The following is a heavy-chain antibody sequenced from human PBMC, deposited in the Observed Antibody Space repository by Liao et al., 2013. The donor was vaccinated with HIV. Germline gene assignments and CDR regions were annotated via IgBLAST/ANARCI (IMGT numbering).Heavy chain of an antibody. CDR1: GGSISSYY. D-gene: IGHD2-21*01. CDR3: ARVDCGGDCYYRDYYYYYYMDV. V-gene: IGHV4-4*07. CDR2: IYTSGST. J-gene: IGHJ6*03. Sequence: QVQLQESGPGLVKPSETLSLTCTVSGGSISSYYWSWIRQPAGKGLEWIGRIYTSGSTNYNPSLKSRVTMSVDTSKNQFSLKLSSVTAADTAVYYCARVDCGGDCYYRDYYYYYYMDVWGKGTTVTVSS.